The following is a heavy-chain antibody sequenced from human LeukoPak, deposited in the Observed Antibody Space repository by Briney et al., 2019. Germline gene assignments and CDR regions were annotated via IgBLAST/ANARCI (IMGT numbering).Heavy chain of an antibody. CDR3: ASGREGIAAAVPAEYFQH. D-gene: IGHD6-13*01. V-gene: IGHV1-69*10. J-gene: IGHJ1*01. Sequence: ASVKVSCKASGGTFTSYAISWVRQAPGQGLEWMGGIIPIFGIANYAQKFQGRVTITADKSTSTAYMELSSLRSEDTAVYYCASGREGIAAAVPAEYFQHWGQGTLVTVSS. CDR2: IIPIFGIA. CDR1: GGTFTSYA.